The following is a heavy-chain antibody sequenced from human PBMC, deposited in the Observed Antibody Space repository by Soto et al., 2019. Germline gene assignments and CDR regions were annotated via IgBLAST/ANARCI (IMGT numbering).Heavy chain of an antibody. CDR2: IRRDGGEE. D-gene: IGHD2-15*01. J-gene: IGHJ3*02. CDR3: ERDAIYLYCSFYYGVFDI. V-gene: IGHV3-7*05. CDR1: GFTFSYYW. Sequence: DVQLMESGGCLVQPGGSLRLSCAASGFTFSYYWMTWVRQAPGKGLEWVANIRRDGGEEHYVDSVKGRFSVSRDNAKESLYLQINRLRIEDTSVDYCERDAIYLYCSFYYGVFDIWGQGTMVTVSS.